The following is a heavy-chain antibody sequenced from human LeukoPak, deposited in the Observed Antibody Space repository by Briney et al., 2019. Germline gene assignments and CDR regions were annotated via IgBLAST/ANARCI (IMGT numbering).Heavy chain of an antibody. V-gene: IGHV3-48*01. CDR3: ARGSGGTFRGHDAFDI. D-gene: IGHD2/OR15-2a*01. CDR2: ISSSSSTI. Sequence: GGSLRLSCAASGFTFSSYSMNWVRQAPGKGLEWVSYISSSSSTIYYADSVKGRFTISRDNAKNSLYLQMNSLRAEDTAVYYCARGSGGTFRGHDAFDIWGQGTMVTVSS. J-gene: IGHJ3*02. CDR1: GFTFSSYS.